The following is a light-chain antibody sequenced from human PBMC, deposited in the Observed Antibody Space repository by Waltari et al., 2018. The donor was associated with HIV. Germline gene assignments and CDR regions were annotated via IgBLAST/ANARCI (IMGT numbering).Light chain of an antibody. J-gene: IGKJ4*01. CDR2: SAS. CDR1: QNIKKF. V-gene: IGKV1-39*01. Sequence: DIQMTQSPSSLSAFVGDRVTVTCRASQNIKKFLNWYQQKPGKAPNLLIHSASSLQSGVSSRFSGSGSGTDFTLTITSLQPDDFATYYCQQTYSAPETFGGGTKVENK. CDR3: QQTYSAPET.